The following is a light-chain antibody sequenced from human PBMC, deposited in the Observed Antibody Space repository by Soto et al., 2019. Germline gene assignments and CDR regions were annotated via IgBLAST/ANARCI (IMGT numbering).Light chain of an antibody. J-gene: IGKJ4*01. CDR3: QQRIA. V-gene: IGKV3-11*01. CDR1: QSVSSY. Sequence: EIVLTQSPATLSLSPGERATLSCRASQSVSSYLAWYQQKPGQAPRLLIYDASNRATGIPARFSGSGSGTDFNLTISSLEPEDFAVYYCQQRIAFGGGTKVEIK. CDR2: DAS.